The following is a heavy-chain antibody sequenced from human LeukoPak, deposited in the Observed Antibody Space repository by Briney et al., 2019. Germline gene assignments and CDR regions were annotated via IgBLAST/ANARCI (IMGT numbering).Heavy chain of an antibody. CDR3: ARDLEGATYSVY. D-gene: IGHD1-26*01. V-gene: IGHV1-18*01. CDR1: GYTFTSYG. Sequence: ASAKVSCKASGYTFTSYGISWVRQAPGQGLEWMGWISAYNGNTNYAQKLQGRVTMTTDTSTSTAYMELRSLRSDDTAVYYCARDLEGATYSVYWGQGTLVTVSS. CDR2: ISAYNGNT. J-gene: IGHJ4*02.